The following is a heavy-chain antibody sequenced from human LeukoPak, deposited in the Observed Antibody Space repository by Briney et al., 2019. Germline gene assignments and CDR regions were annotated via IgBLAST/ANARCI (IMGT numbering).Heavy chain of an antibody. D-gene: IGHD2-2*02. Sequence: PGGSLRLSCAASGFTFSSYSMNWVRQAPWKGLEWVSSISSSSSYIYYADSVKGRFTISRDNAKNSLYLQMNSLRAEDTAVYYCARDGDIVVVPAAIPNWFDPWGQGTLVTVSS. J-gene: IGHJ5*02. CDR2: ISSSSSYI. V-gene: IGHV3-21*01. CDR3: ARDGDIVVVPAAIPNWFDP. CDR1: GFTFSSYS.